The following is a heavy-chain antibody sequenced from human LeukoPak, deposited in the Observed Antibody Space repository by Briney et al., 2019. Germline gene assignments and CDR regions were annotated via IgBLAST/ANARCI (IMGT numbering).Heavy chain of an antibody. CDR2: INPNSGGT. Sequence: GASVKVSCKASGYTFTGYYMHWVRQAPGQGLEWMGWINPNSGGTNYAQKFQGRVTMTRDMSISTAYMELSRLRSDDTAVYYCARDRRDGYNPFDYWGQGTLVTVSS. D-gene: IGHD5-24*01. V-gene: IGHV1-2*02. CDR1: GYTFTGYY. J-gene: IGHJ4*02. CDR3: ARDRRDGYNPFDY.